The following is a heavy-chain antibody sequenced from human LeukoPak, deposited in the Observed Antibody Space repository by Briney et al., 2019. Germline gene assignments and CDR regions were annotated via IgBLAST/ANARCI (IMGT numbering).Heavy chain of an antibody. V-gene: IGHV3-7*03. CDR2: IKQDGSEK. D-gene: IGHD3-22*01. Sequence: GGSLRLSCAASGFTFSSYWMSWVRQAPGKGLEWVANIKQDGSEKYYVDSVKGRFTISRDNAKNSLYLQMNSLRAEDTAVYYCARDSGLDYDSSGYYIDAFDIWGQGTMVTVSS. CDR1: GFTFSSYW. J-gene: IGHJ3*02. CDR3: ARDSGLDYDSSGYYIDAFDI.